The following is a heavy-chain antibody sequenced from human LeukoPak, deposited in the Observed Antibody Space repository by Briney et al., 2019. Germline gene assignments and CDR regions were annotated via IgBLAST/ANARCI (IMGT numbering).Heavy chain of an antibody. CDR3: ARQEEYSSGWYKY. CDR2: IYYGGSS. CDR1: GGSISPFY. D-gene: IGHD6-19*01. V-gene: IGHV4-39*01. Sequence: PSETLSLTCTVSGGSISPFYWGWIRQPPGKGLEWIGSIYYGGSSYYNPSLKSRVTISVDTSKNQFSLKLSSVTAADTAVYYCARQEEYSSGWYKYWGQGTLVTVSS. J-gene: IGHJ4*02.